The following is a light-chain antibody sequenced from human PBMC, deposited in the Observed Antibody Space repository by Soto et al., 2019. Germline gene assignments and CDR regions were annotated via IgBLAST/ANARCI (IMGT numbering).Light chain of an antibody. Sequence: EIVLTQSPATLSLSPGERATLSCRASQSVSSYLAWYQQKPGQAPRLLIYDASNRATGIPARFSGSGSGTAFSLTISSLEPGDFAVYYCQQRSNWPPYTFGQGTKLEIK. CDR1: QSVSSY. CDR2: DAS. CDR3: QQRSNWPPYT. V-gene: IGKV3-11*01. J-gene: IGKJ2*01.